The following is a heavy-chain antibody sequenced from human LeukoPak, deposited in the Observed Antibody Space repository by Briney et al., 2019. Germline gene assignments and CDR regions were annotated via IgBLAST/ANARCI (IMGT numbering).Heavy chain of an antibody. CDR1: GFTFSDYT. D-gene: IGHD6-19*01. J-gene: IGHJ4*02. CDR3: ARAIAVAGPYYFDY. V-gene: IGHV3-21*01. CDR2: IGSVTTYI. Sequence: PGGSLRLSCAASGFTFSDYTMNCVRQAPGKGLEWVSSIGSVTTYIYYADSLKGRFTISRDNAKNSLYLQMDSLRAEDTAIYFCARAIAVAGPYYFDYWGQGTLVTVSS.